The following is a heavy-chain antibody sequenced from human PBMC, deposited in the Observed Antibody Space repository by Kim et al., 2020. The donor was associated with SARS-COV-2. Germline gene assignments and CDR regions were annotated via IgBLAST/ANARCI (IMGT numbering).Heavy chain of an antibody. Sequence: ADSGKGRFTISRDSSQNTVDLQVNSLRGEDTAVYYCAKDRAAAAGTGQFDYWGQGTLVTVSS. CDR3: AKDRAAAAGTGQFDY. D-gene: IGHD6-13*01. V-gene: IGHV3-23*01. J-gene: IGHJ4*02.